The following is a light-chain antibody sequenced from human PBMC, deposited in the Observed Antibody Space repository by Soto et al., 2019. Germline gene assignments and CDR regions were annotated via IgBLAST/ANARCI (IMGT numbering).Light chain of an antibody. CDR1: MRDVGAYNL. J-gene: IGLJ3*02. Sequence: QSALTQPASVSGSAGQSITISCSGTMRDVGAYNLVSWYQQHPGTAPKLIIYEVRNRPSGISSRFSGSRSGNTASLTISGLQSEAEGDYYCSAYTAGSTLVFGGGTKLTVL. V-gene: IGLV2-14*01. CDR3: SAYTAGSTLV. CDR2: EVR.